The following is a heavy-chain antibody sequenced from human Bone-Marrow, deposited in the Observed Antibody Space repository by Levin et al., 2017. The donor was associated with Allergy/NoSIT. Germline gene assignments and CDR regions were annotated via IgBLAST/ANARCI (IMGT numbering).Heavy chain of an antibody. J-gene: IGHJ3*02. CDR1: GFAFGFAFNNYA. V-gene: IGHV3-23*01. Sequence: GGSLRLSCVASGFAFGFAFNNYAMSWVRQAPGKGLEWVSAISGSCGSTYYADSMKGRFTISRDNSKETLYLPMNSPRAEDTAVYYCAKVQSFDFWSSSYSESAFDIWGQGTVVTVSS. CDR2: ISGSCGST. CDR3: AKVQSFDFWSSSYSESAFDI. D-gene: IGHD3-3*01.